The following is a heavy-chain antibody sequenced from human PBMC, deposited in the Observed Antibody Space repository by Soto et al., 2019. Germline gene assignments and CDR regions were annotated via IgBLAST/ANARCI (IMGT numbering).Heavy chain of an antibody. CDR2: IWYDGSKK. CDR1: GFTFSSFG. CDR3: ARDASYYSLWSGYYPSRNGMDV. V-gene: IGHV3-33*01. D-gene: IGHD3-3*01. Sequence: QVQVVESGGGVVQPGRSLRLSCAASGFTFSSFGMHWVRQAPGKGLGWVSLIWYDGSKKSYGDSVKGRFTISRDNSGNTVYLQMNSLRADDTAVYYCARDASYYSLWSGYYPSRNGMDVWGQGTTVTVSS. J-gene: IGHJ6*02.